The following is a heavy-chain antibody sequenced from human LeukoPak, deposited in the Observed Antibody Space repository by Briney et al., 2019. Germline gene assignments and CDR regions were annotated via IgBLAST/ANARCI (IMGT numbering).Heavy chain of an antibody. CDR3: ARIRYSSSWLDAFDI. CDR2: ISYDGSNK. Sequence: GRSLRLSSEASEISFSSHSMHWVRQAPGKGLEWVALISYDGSNKYYADSVKGRLTISRDNAKNSLYLQMNSLRAEDTALYHCARIRYSSSWLDAFDIWGQGTMVTVSS. D-gene: IGHD6-13*01. V-gene: IGHV3-30-3*01. J-gene: IGHJ3*02. CDR1: EISFSSHS.